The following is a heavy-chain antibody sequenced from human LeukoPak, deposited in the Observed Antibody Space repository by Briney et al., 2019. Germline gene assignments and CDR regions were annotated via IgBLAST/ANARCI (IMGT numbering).Heavy chain of an antibody. J-gene: IGHJ5*01. D-gene: IGHD1-26*01. CDR3: ASTGMGGNVGIDS. Sequence: ASVKVFCKASGYTFTNYDINWVRQATGQGLEWMGWMNPNSGDTGYAEKFQGRVTMTRDTSTNKVYLELSSLTSDDTAIFYCASTGMGGNVGIDSWGQGTLVTVSS. V-gene: IGHV1-8*01. CDR2: MNPNSGDT. CDR1: GYTFTNYD.